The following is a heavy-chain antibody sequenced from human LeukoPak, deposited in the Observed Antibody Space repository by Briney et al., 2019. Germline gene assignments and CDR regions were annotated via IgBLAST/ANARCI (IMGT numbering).Heavy chain of an antibody. J-gene: IGHJ1*01. Sequence: ASVKVSCKASGDTFTGYYMHWVRQAPGQGLEWMGWINPNSGGTNYAQKFQGRVTMTRDTSISTAYMELSRLRSDDTAVYYCARDNKWELPEGYFQHWGQGTLVTVSS. CDR2: INPNSGGT. D-gene: IGHD1-26*01. V-gene: IGHV1-2*02. CDR1: GDTFTGYY. CDR3: ARDNKWELPEGYFQH.